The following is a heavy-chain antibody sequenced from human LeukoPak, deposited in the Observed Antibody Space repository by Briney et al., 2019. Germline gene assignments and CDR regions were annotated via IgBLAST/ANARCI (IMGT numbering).Heavy chain of an antibody. J-gene: IGHJ4*02. Sequence: ASVKVSCKASGYTFTNYGITWVRQAPGQGLEWMGWITTYNGNTNYAQKVQGRVTMTTDTSTSTAYMELRSLRSDDTAVYYCARVYYDSSGYYLRTVFHSWGQGTLVTVSS. D-gene: IGHD3-22*01. CDR1: GYTFTNYG. CDR3: ARVYYDSSGYYLRTVFHS. CDR2: ITTYNGNT. V-gene: IGHV1-18*01.